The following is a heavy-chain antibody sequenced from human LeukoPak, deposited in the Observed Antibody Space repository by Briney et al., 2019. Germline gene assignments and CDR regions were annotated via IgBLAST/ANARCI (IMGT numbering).Heavy chain of an antibody. CDR2: IKPDETET. V-gene: IGHV3-7*01. CDR1: GFPFSSSW. CDR3: ARDPTVDFWSGLQGVDY. J-gene: IGHJ4*02. D-gene: IGHD3-3*01. Sequence: PGGSLRLSCAASGFPFSSSWMNWVRQAPGKGLEWVASIKPDETETYYVGSVKGRFTISRDNAKNSLYLQMNSLRAEDTAVYYCARDPTVDFWSGLQGVDYWGQGTLVTVSS.